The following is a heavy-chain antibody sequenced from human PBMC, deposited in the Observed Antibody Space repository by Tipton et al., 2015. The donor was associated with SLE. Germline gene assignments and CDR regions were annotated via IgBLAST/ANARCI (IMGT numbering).Heavy chain of an antibody. J-gene: IGHJ6*02. CDR1: GGSISSGSYY. CDR3: ARVEDYYGSGSYFLLYYYGMDV. D-gene: IGHD3-10*01. V-gene: IGHV4-61*01. CDR2: IYYSGST. Sequence: TLSLTCTVSGGSISSGSYYWSWIRQPPGKGLEWIGYIYYSGSTNYNPSLKSRVTISVDTSKNQFSLKLSSVTAADTAVYYCARVEDYYGSGSYFLLYYYGMDVWGQGTTVTVSS.